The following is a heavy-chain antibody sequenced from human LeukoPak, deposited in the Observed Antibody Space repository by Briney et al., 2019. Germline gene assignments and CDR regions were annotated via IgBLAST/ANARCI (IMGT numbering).Heavy chain of an antibody. CDR3: ARVPPDIVVVPAALSAFDI. Sequence: SETLSLTCTVSGGSISSYYWSWIRQPPGKGLEWIGYIYYSGSTNYNPSLKSRVTISVDTSKNQFSLKLSSVTAADTAVYYCARVPPDIVVVPAALSAFDIWGQGTMVTVSS. CDR2: IYYSGST. V-gene: IGHV4-59*01. D-gene: IGHD2-2*01. J-gene: IGHJ3*02. CDR1: GGSISSYY.